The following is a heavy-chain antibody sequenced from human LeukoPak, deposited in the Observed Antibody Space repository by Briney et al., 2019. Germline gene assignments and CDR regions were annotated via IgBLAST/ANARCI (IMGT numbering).Heavy chain of an antibody. Sequence: GGSLRLSCVASGFTFSTYWMNWVRQAPGKGLEWVGRIKSKTDGGTTDYAAPVKGRFTISRDDSKNTLYLQMNSLKTEDTAVYYCTLRYFDWLLWYYGMDVWGQGTTVTVSS. CDR1: GFTFSTYW. CDR3: TLRYFDWLLWYYGMDV. CDR2: IKSKTDGGTT. V-gene: IGHV3-15*01. D-gene: IGHD3-9*01. J-gene: IGHJ6*02.